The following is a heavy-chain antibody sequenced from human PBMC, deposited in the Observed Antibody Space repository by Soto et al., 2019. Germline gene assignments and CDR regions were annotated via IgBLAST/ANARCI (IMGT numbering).Heavy chain of an antibody. D-gene: IGHD3-10*01. J-gene: IGHJ6*03. CDR2: ISYSGTT. CDR1: GVSIGRSSDY. V-gene: IGHV4-39*01. Sequence: TLSLTCTVSGVSIGRSSDYWSWIRQPPGKGLEWIGTISYSGTTNYNPSLGSRVTIPEDTSTNQFSPNLNSVTAADTAVYFCARRYQFGSGKYAVDVWGKGT. CDR3: ARRYQFGSGKYAVDV.